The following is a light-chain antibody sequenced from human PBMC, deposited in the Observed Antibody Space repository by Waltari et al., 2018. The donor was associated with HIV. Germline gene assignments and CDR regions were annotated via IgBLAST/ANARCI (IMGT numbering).Light chain of an antibody. J-gene: IGLJ2*01. CDR3: GTLVGCLSAAV. V-gene: IGLV1-51*01. CDR1: SSNIGNHH. CDR2: ARD. Sequence: QSVLTQPPSVSAAPGQKVTISCSGSSSNIGNHHVSWYQQLPGTAPRLLIYARDKRPAYMPDLFSRSKSGPSAPRDITGLRTGDEADYYCGTLVGCLSAAVFGGGTKLAVL.